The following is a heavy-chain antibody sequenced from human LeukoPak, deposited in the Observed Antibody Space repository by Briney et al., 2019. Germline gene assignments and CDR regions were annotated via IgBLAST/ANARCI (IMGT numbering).Heavy chain of an antibody. J-gene: IGHJ4*02. CDR2: VSDGGRT. CDR3: ARASTTFDD. D-gene: IGHD1-14*01. CDR1: GGSITSYY. Sequence: PSETLSLTCSVSGGSITSYYWSWIRQPPGKGLEWIGHVSDGGRTNYSLYLRSRVSISVDTSKNQFSLKLNSVTAADTAVYFCARASTTFDDWGQGTLVTVSS. V-gene: IGHV4-59*01.